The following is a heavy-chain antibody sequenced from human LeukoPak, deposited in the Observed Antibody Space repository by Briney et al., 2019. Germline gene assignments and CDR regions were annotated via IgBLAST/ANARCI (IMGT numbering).Heavy chain of an antibody. V-gene: IGHV3-7*03. J-gene: IGHJ3*02. CDR1: GFTFSSYW. Sequence: PGGSLRLSCAATGFTFSSYWMTWVRQAPGKGLEWVANIKEDGSEKYYVDSVKGRITISRDNAKNSLYLQMNSLRAEDTAVYYCAAASVVVVHDAFDIWGQGTMVTVSS. D-gene: IGHD3-22*01. CDR3: AAASVVVVHDAFDI. CDR2: IKEDGSEK.